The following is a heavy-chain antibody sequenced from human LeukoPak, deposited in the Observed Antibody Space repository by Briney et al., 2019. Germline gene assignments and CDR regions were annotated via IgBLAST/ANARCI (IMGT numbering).Heavy chain of an antibody. CDR3: ARATELNWFDP. J-gene: IGHJ5*02. Sequence: SVKVSCKASGFTFTSSAVQWVRQARGQRLEWIGWIVVGSGNTNYAQKFQERVTMTRDTSITTAYMELSRLTSDDTAVYFCARATELNWFDPWGQGTLVTVSS. D-gene: IGHD1-26*01. CDR1: GFTFTSSA. CDR2: IVVGSGNT. V-gene: IGHV1-58*01.